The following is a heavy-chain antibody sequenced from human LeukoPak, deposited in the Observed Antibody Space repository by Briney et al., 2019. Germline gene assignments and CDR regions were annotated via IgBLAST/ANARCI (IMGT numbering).Heavy chain of an antibody. J-gene: IGHJ4*02. V-gene: IGHV3-23*01. CDR2: ISTDSTYT. Sequence: GGSLRLSCAASGFTFSSYPMSWVRQAPGKGLEWVSIISTDSTYTFYAHSVKGRFTIPRDNSKDTLYLQMSSLRVEDTAVYFCAKGEGYCGGGTCYRYFDSWGQGTLVTVSS. CDR3: AKGEGYCGGGTCYRYFDS. D-gene: IGHD2-15*01. CDR1: GFTFSSYP.